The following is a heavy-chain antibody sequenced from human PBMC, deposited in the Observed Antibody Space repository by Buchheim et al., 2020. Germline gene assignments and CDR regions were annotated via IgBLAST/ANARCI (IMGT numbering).Heavy chain of an antibody. J-gene: IGHJ4*02. Sequence: EVQLLESGGGLVQPGGSLRLSCAASGFTFSSYAMSWVRQAPGKGLEWVSAISGSGGSTYYADSVKGRFTISRDNSKNTLSLQMNSLRAEDTAVYYCAKDLGGSYYYDSSGGPDYWGQGTL. CDR3: AKDLGGSYYYDSSGGPDY. CDR1: GFTFSSYA. CDR2: ISGSGGST. D-gene: IGHD3-22*01. V-gene: IGHV3-23*01.